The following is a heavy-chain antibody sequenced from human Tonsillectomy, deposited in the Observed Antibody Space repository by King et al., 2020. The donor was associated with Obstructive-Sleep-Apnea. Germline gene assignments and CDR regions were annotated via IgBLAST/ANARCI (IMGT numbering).Heavy chain of an antibody. CDR3: AKVLYNWNAAGLDY. V-gene: IGHV3-23*04. D-gene: IGHD1-1*01. CDR2: ISGSGGST. CDR1: GFTFSSYA. J-gene: IGHJ4*02. Sequence: VQLVESGGGLVQPGGSLRLSCAASGFTFSSYALSWVRQAPGKGLEWGSAISGSGGSTYYAYTVKGRFTISRDNSKNTLYLQMNSLRAEDTAVYYCAKVLYNWNAAGLDYWGQGTLVTVSS.